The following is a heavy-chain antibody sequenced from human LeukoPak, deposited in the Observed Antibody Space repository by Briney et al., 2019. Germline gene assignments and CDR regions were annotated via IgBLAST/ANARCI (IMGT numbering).Heavy chain of an antibody. CDR1: GFTFSDYY. Sequence: GGSLRLSCAASGFTFSDYYMSWIRQAPGKGLEWVSYISSSSGYTNYADSVKGRFTISRDNAKNSLYLQMNSLRAEDTAVYYCARDLNWNDGFDYWGQGTLVTVSS. CDR3: ARDLNWNDGFDY. D-gene: IGHD1-1*01. V-gene: IGHV3-11*06. J-gene: IGHJ4*02. CDR2: ISSSSGYT.